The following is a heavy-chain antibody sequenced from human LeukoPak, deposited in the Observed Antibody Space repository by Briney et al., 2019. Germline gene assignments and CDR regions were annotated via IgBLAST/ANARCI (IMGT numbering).Heavy chain of an antibody. CDR1: EFTFSSYA. V-gene: IGHV3-30*04. CDR3: TRTLRTIFGPLDV. J-gene: IGHJ6*04. CDR2: VAYDGSNK. Sequence: PGGSLRLSCAASEFTFSSYAMSWVRQAPGKGLEWVAVVAYDGSNKYHTDSVKGRFSISRDNSKKTLFLQMNSLRPEDTAVYYCTRTLRTIFGPLDVWGKGTTVSVSS. D-gene: IGHD3-3*01.